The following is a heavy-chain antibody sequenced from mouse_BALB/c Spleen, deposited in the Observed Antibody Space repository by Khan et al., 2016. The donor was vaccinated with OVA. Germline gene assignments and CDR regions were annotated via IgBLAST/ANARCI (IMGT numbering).Heavy chain of an antibody. CDR1: GYTFTSYT. V-gene: IGHV1-4*01. Sequence: VELVESGAELARPGASVKMSCKASGYTFTSYTIHWIKKRPGQGLEWIRYINPSNGYTNYNQKFKDKATLTTDKSSTTAYLQLSSLTSDDSAVYNCVRDGAYHRNDGWFAYWGQGTLVTVSA. CDR2: INPSNGYT. D-gene: IGHD2-14*01. J-gene: IGHJ3*01. CDR3: VRDGAYHRNDGWFAY.